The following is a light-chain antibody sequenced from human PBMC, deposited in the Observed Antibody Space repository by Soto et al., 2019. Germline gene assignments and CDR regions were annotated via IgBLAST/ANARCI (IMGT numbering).Light chain of an antibody. CDR2: DAS. V-gene: IGKV1-33*01. CDR3: QHYYGLPPWT. J-gene: IGKJ1*01. Sequence: DIQLTQSPSSMSASVGDRVSITCQAIKDISNYLSWYQQQPGKAPKLLIYDASYVQTGVPSRFSGSGSWTDFTFTISSRQPADSATYYCQHYYGLPPWTFGQGTKVEVK. CDR1: KDISNY.